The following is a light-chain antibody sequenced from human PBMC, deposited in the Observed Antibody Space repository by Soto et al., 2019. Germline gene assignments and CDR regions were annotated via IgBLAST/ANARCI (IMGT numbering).Light chain of an antibody. CDR2: KPS. Sequence: DIQMTQSPSTLSASVGDRVTITCRASQSISYGLAWYQQKPGKAPTLLIYKPSSLESGAPSSFSGSGSGAEFTLTISSLEPDDFAAYYGQQYNNYWTFGQGTKVEIK. CDR1: QSISYG. J-gene: IGKJ1*01. V-gene: IGKV1-5*03. CDR3: QQYNNYWT.